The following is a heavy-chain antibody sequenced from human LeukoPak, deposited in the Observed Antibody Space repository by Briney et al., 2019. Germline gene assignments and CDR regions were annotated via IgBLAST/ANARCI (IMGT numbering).Heavy chain of an antibody. J-gene: IGHJ6*02. CDR1: GFTFDDYA. CDR3: AKDTHHSYYYYGMDV. D-gene: IGHD1-14*01. Sequence: GGSLRLSCAASGFTFDDYAMHWVRHAPGKGLEWVSLISGDGGSTYYTDSVKGRFTISRDNSKNSLYLQMNSLRTEHTALYYCAKDTHHSYYYYGMDVWGQGTTVTVSS. V-gene: IGHV3-43*02. CDR2: ISGDGGST.